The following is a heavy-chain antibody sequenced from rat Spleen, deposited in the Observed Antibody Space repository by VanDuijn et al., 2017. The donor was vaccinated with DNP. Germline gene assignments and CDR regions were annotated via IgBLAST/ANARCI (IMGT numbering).Heavy chain of an antibody. J-gene: IGHJ3*01. CDR3: ARSQGYYYDGSYYPFAN. V-gene: IGHV2-30*01. CDR1: GFSLTSYN. D-gene: IGHD1-12*02. Sequence: QVQLKESGPGLVQPSQTLSLTCTVSGFSLTSYNVHWVRQPTGKGLEWMGIIWTGGSTDYNSGLKSRLSISRDTSKSQVFLKMNSVQTEDTAMYFCARSQGYYYDGSYYPFANWGQGILVTVSS. CDR2: IWTGGST.